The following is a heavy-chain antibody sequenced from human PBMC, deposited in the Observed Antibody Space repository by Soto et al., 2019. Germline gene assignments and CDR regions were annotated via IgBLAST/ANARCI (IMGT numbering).Heavy chain of an antibody. D-gene: IGHD3-10*01. Sequence: PSETLSLTCTVSGGSISSYYWSWIRQPPGKGLEWIGYIYYSGSTNYNPSLKSRVTISVDTSKNQFSLMLSSVTAADTAVYYCARHVASSGSYYNRPGPYYVDVWGNGTTVTVSS. V-gene: IGHV4-59*08. CDR1: GGSISSYY. CDR3: ARHVASSGSYYNRPGPYYVDV. J-gene: IGHJ6*03. CDR2: IYYSGST.